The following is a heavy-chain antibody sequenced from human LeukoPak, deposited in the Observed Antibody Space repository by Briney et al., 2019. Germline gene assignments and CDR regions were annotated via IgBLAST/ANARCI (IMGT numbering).Heavy chain of an antibody. CDR3: TRDWGGVAAGIDY. V-gene: IGHV3-7*01. CDR2: IKTDGSEK. CDR1: GFTLSSFW. Sequence: GGSLRLSCAASGFTLSSFWMSWVRQAPGKGLEWVANIKTDGSEKYYVDSVKGRFTISRDNAKNSLSLQMNSLSAEDTAVYYCTRDWGGVAAGIDYWGQGTLVTVS. J-gene: IGHJ4*02. D-gene: IGHD6-13*01.